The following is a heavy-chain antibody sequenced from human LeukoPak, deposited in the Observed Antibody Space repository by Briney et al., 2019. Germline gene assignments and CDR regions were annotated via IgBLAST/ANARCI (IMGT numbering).Heavy chain of an antibody. CDR1: GGSISSYY. J-gene: IGHJ3*02. CDR2: IYTSGST. Sequence: SETLSLTCTVSGGSISSYYWSWIRQPAGKGLEWIGRIYTSGSTNYNPSLKSRVTMSVDTSKNQFSLKLSSVTAADTAVYYCASPYYDILTGYPYDAFDIWGQGTMVTVSS. D-gene: IGHD3-9*01. CDR3: ASPYYDILTGYPYDAFDI. V-gene: IGHV4-4*07.